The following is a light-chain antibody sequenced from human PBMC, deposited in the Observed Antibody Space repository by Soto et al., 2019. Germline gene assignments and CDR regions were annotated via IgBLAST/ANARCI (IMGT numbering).Light chain of an antibody. CDR1: SSNIGAGYD. CDR3: QSYDSSMSGRVV. CDR2: GNS. J-gene: IGLJ2*01. Sequence: QSVLTQPPSVSGAPGQRVTISCTGSSSNIGAGYDVHWYQQLPGTAPKLLIYGNSNRPSGVPDRFSGSKSGPSASLAITGLQAEDEADDYCQSYDSSMSGRVVFGGGTKLTVL. V-gene: IGLV1-40*01.